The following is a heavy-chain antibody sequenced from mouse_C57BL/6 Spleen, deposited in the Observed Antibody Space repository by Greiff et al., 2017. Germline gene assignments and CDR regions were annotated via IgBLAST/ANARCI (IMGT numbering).Heavy chain of an antibody. D-gene: IGHD2-5*01. CDR1: GFTFSSYA. CDR2: ISSGGDYI. J-gene: IGHJ2*01. V-gene: IGHV5-9-1*02. CDR3: TRGDSNYYFDY. Sequence: EVMLVESGEGLVKPGGSLKLSCAASGFTFSSYAMSWVRQTPEKRLEWVAYISSGGDYIYYADTVKGRFTISRDNARNTLYLQMSSLKSEDTAMYYCTRGDSNYYFDYWGQGTTLTVSS.